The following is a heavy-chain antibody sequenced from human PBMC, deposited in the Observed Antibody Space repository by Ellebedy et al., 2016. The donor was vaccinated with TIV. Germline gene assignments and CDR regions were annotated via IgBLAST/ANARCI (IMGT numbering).Heavy chain of an antibody. Sequence: ASVKVSCKASGYTFTSYGISWVRQAPRQGLEWMGWISAYNGNTNYAQKLQGRVTMTTDTSTSTAYMELRSLRSEDTAVYYCAREPPGYYDSSGSDDYWGQGTLVTVSS. CDR2: ISAYNGNT. D-gene: IGHD3-22*01. V-gene: IGHV1-18*01. CDR1: GYTFTSYG. CDR3: AREPPGYYDSSGSDDY. J-gene: IGHJ4*02.